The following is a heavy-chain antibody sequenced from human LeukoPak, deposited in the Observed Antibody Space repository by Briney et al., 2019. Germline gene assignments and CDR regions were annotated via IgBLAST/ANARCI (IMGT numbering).Heavy chain of an antibody. V-gene: IGHV3-23*01. Sequence: GGSLRLSCAASGLSFSNAWMNWVRQAPGKGLEWVSSLSGSSGSTYYADSVKGRFTISRDNSKNTLYLQMNSLRAEDTAVYYCATSGYSYGYWGQGTLVTVSS. D-gene: IGHD5-18*01. J-gene: IGHJ4*02. CDR3: ATSGYSYGY. CDR1: GLSFSNAW. CDR2: LSGSSGST.